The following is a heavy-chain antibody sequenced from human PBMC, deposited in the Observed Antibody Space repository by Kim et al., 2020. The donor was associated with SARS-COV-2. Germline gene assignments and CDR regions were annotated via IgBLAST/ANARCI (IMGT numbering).Heavy chain of an antibody. V-gene: IGHV3-7*01. CDR3: ARGAMTMDY. CDR2: SEK. D-gene: IGHD3-10*01. J-gene: IGHJ4*02. Sequence: SEKNYVDSVKGRFTISRDNAKNSLYLQVNSLRAEDTAVYYCARGAMTMDYWGQGTLVTVSS.